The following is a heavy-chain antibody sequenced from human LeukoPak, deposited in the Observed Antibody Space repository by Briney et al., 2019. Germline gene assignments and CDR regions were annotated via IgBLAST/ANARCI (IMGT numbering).Heavy chain of an antibody. CDR2: IKEDGSVQ. CDR3: VGQLLRAV. J-gene: IGHJ6*04. CDR1: GFPFSGDW. D-gene: IGHD2-2*01. V-gene: IGHV3-7*01. Sequence: GGSLRLSCTASGFPFSGDWISWVRQAPGKGLEWVANIKEDGSVQDYADSVKGRFTISRDNAKNSLYLQMNSLRVDDTAVYYCVGQLLRAVWGKGTTVTVSS.